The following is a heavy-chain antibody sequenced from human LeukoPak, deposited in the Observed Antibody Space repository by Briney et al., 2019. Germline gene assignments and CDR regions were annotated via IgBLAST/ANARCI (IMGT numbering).Heavy chain of an antibody. D-gene: IGHD3-10*01. CDR3: ARASGPFDY. V-gene: IGHV3-33*01. CDR1: GFTFSIYG. Sequence: GGSLRLSCAASGFTFSIYGMHWVRQAPGKGLEWVAVIWNDGSNKYYADSVKGRFTISRDNSKNTLYLQMNSLRAEDTAVYSCARASGPFDYWGQGALVTVSS. CDR2: IWNDGSNK. J-gene: IGHJ4*02.